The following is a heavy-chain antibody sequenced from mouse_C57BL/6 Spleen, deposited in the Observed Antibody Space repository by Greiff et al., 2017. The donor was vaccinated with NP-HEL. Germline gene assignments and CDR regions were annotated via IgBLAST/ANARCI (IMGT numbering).Heavy chain of an antibody. CDR3: ARDHLRRGFDD. V-gene: IGHV1-64*01. Sequence: QVQLQQPGAELVKPGASVKLSCKASGYTFTSYWMHWVKQRPGQGLEWIGMIHPNSGSTNYNEKFKSKATLTVDKSSSTAYMQLSSLTSEDSAVYYCARDHLRRGFDDWGQGTTLTVSS. J-gene: IGHJ2*01. CDR2: IHPNSGST. CDR1: GYTFTSYW.